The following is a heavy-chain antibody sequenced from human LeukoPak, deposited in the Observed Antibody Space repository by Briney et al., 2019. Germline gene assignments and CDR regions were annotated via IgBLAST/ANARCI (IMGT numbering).Heavy chain of an antibody. Sequence: GGSLRLSCAASGFTVSSNYMSWVRQAPGKGLEWVSVIYSGGSTYYADSVKGRFTISRGNSKNTLYLQMNSLRAEDTAVYYCARDYYDSSGSLAPLYYYYGMDVWGQGTTVTVSS. CDR2: IYSGGST. V-gene: IGHV3-53*01. CDR1: GFTVSSNY. D-gene: IGHD3-22*01. J-gene: IGHJ6*02. CDR3: ARDYYDSSGSLAPLYYYYGMDV.